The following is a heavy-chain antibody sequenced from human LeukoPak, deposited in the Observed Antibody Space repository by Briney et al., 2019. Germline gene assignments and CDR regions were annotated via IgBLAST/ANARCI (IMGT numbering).Heavy chain of an antibody. D-gene: IGHD2/OR15-2a*01. Sequence: GGSLRLSCGASGITFSSYSMNWVRQAPGKGLEWVSYISSSGSTKYYADSVKGRFTISRDNARNSLYLQMNSLRAEDTAVYFCARGGLSIMGYWGQGTLVTVSS. CDR2: ISSSGSTK. J-gene: IGHJ4*02. CDR1: GITFSSYS. CDR3: ARGGLSIMGY. V-gene: IGHV3-48*01.